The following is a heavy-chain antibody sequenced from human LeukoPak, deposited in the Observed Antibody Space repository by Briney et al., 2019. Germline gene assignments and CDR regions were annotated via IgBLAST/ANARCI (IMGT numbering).Heavy chain of an antibody. V-gene: IGHV4-4*07. CDR3: ARDVVVPAADWFDP. CDR2: IYTSGST. CDR1: GGSISSYY. J-gene: IGHJ5*02. D-gene: IGHD2-2*01. Sequence: SETLSLTCTVSGGSISSYYWSWIRQPAGKGLEWIGRIYTSGSTNYNPSLKSRVTMSVDTSKNQFSLKPSSVTAADTAVYYCARDVVVPAADWFDPWGQGTLVTVSS.